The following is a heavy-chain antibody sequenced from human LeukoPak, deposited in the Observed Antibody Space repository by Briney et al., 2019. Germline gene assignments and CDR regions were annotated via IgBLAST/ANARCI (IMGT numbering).Heavy chain of an antibody. CDR1: GYSFTSYW. CDR2: IYPGDSDT. J-gene: IGHJ4*02. Sequence: GESLKISCKGSGYSFTSYWIGWVRQMPGKGLEWMGIIYPGDSDTRYSPSFQGQVTIPADKSISTAYLQWSSLKASDTAMYYCARQRYCGGDCYSAPFYYWGQGTLVTVSS. D-gene: IGHD2-21*01. V-gene: IGHV5-51*01. CDR3: ARQRYCGGDCYSAPFYY.